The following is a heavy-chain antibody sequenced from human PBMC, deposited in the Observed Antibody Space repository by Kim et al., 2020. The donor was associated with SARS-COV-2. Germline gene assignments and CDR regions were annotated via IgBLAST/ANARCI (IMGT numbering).Heavy chain of an antibody. D-gene: IGHD3-10*01. V-gene: IGHV1-8*01. Sequence: ASVKVSCKASGYTFTSYDINWVRQATGQGLEWMGWMNPNSGNTGYAQKFQGRVTMTRNTSISTAYMELSSLRSEDTAVYYCARVGGSGSYYIPYYYYYGMDVWGQGTTVTVSS. J-gene: IGHJ6*02. CDR1: GYTFTSYD. CDR3: ARVGGSGSYYIPYYYYYGMDV. CDR2: MNPNSGNT.